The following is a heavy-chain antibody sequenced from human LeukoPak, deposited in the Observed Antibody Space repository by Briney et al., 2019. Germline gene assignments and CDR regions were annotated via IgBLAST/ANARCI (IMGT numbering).Heavy chain of an antibody. CDR3: ARNPYRGAFDI. J-gene: IGHJ3*02. CDR1: GGTFSSYA. V-gene: IGHV1-69*06. CDR2: VIPIFGTA. D-gene: IGHD5-12*01. Sequence: ASVKVSCKASGGTFSSYAISWVRQAPGQGLEWMGGVIPIFGTANYAQKFQGRVTITADKSTSTAYMELSSLRSDDTAVYYCARNPYRGAFDIWGQGTMVTVSS.